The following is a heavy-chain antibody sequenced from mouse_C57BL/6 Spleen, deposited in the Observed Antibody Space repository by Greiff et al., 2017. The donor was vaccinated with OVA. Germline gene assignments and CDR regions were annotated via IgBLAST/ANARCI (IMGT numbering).Heavy chain of an antibody. Sequence: VQLQQSGPELVKPGASVKISCKASGYAFSSSWMNWVKQRPGKGLEWIGRIYPGDGDTNYNGKFKGKATLTADKSSSTAYMQLSSLTSEDSAVYYCARRGVATGGYFDYWGQGTTLTVSS. V-gene: IGHV1-82*01. CDR1: GYAFSSSW. CDR3: ARRGVATGGYFDY. D-gene: IGHD1-1*01. CDR2: IYPGDGDT. J-gene: IGHJ2*01.